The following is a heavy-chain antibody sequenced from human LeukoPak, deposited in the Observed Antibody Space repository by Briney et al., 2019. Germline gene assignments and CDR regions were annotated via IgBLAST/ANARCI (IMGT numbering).Heavy chain of an antibody. CDR1: GFTFSSNY. J-gene: IGHJ4*02. CDR3: AKEDSSSWYLGFDY. CDR2: IYGGGNI. Sequence: GGSLRLSCAASGFTFSSNYMNWVRQAPGKGLEWVSVIYGGGNIYYADSVKDRFTISRDNSKNTLYLQMNSLRAEDTAVYYCAKEDSSSWYLGFDYWGQGTLVTVSS. V-gene: IGHV3-53*05. D-gene: IGHD6-13*01.